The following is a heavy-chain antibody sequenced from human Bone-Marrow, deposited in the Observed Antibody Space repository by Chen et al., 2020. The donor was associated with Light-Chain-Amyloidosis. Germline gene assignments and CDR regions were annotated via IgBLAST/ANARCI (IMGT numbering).Heavy chain of an antibody. CDR2: INSDGSFL. D-gene: IGHD2-21*01. J-gene: IGHJ4*02. Sequence: EVQLVESGGGLVQPGGSLRLSCEASGFTFSNFWMHWVRQAPGKGLVWVARINSDGSFLTHADYVKGRFTISGANAKYPLYLRLNALGVDEPSVYYCVNDYCGPFDFWGQGTLVTVSS. V-gene: IGHV3-74*01. CDR3: VNDYCGPFDF. CDR1: GFTFSNFW.